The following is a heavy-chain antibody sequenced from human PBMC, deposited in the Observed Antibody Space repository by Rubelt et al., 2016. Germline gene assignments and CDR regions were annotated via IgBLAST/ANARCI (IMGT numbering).Heavy chain of an antibody. CDR2: INQSGTT. Sequence: QVQLRQWGAGLLKPSETLSLTCAVYGGSFSSYYWSWIRQSPGKGLEWIGEINQSGTTTYNPSLKSRVTISVDASKNQFSLKVRSVTAADTAVYYCARVGDWKYRGGEDYWGQGTLVTVSS. J-gene: IGHJ4*02. V-gene: IGHV4-34*01. CDR3: ARVGDWKYRGGEDY. D-gene: IGHD1-7*01. CDR1: GGSFSSYY.